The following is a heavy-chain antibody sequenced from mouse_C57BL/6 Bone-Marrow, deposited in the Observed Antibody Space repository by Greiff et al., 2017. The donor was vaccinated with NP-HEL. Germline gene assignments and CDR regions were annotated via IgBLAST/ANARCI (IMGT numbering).Heavy chain of an antibody. CDR3: ARDPLFITTVVAKGFAY. CDR2: INPYNGGT. J-gene: IGHJ3*01. V-gene: IGHV1-19*01. Sequence: EVQLQQSGPVLVKPGASVKMSCKASGYTFTDYYMNWVKQSHGKSLEWIGVINPYNGGTSYNQKFKGKATLTVDKSSSTAYMELNSLTSEDSAVYYCARDPLFITTVVAKGFAYWGQGTLVTVSA. CDR1: GYTFTDYY. D-gene: IGHD1-1*01.